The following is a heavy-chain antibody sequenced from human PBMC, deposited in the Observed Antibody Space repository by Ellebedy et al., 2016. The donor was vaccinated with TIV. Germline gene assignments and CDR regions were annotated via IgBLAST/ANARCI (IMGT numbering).Heavy chain of an antibody. CDR1: GFSFSDHY. CDR3: VRDLVLGTYDS. V-gene: IGHV3-72*01. CDR2: SRNKANSYST. J-gene: IGHJ3*01. Sequence: PSETLSLTCAASGFSFSDHYMDWVRQAPGKGLEWVGRSRNKANSYSTEYAASVRGRFTISRDDSRNSLYLQINGLKTEDTAVYYCVRDLVLGTYDSWGRGTMVTVSS. D-gene: IGHD3-16*01.